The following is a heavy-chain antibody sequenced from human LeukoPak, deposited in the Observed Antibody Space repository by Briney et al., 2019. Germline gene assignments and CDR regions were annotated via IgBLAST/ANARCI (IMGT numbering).Heavy chain of an antibody. D-gene: IGHD1-26*01. CDR2: IYPGDSDT. Sequence: GESLKISCKGSGYSFTSYWIGWVRQMPGKGLEWMGIIYPGDSDTRYSPSFQGQVTISADKSISTAYLQWSSLKASDTVMYYCARVGATKPVYYYYMDVWGKGTTVTVSS. V-gene: IGHV5-51*01. CDR3: ARVGATKPVYYYYMDV. CDR1: GYSFTSYW. J-gene: IGHJ6*03.